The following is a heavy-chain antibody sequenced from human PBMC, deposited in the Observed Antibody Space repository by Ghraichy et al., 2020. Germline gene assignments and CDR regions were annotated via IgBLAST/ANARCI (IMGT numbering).Heavy chain of an antibody. J-gene: IGHJ4*02. V-gene: IGHV3-7*03. CDR1: GFTFSKYW. CDR3: VRPRYSNNWYSSNDY. Sequence: GSLTLSLTCAASGFTFSKYWMNWVRQAPGKGLEWVANIKQDGSEKYYVDSVKGRFTISRDNAKNSLYLQMNSLRAEDTAVFYCVRPRYSNNWYSSNDYWGQGTLVTVSS. D-gene: IGHD6-13*01. CDR2: IKQDGSEK.